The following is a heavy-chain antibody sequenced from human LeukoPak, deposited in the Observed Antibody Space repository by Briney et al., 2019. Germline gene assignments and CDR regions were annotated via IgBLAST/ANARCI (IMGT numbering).Heavy chain of an antibody. Sequence: SETLSLTCTVSGGSISSSSYYWGWIRQPPGKGLEWIGSIYYSGSTYYNPSLKSRVTISVDTSKNQFSLKLSSVTAADTAVYYCAISYYYGSGSYYSYYFDYWGQGTLVTVSS. V-gene: IGHV4-39*01. CDR1: GGSISSSSYY. CDR2: IYYSGST. J-gene: IGHJ4*02. D-gene: IGHD3-10*01. CDR3: AISYYYGSGSYYSYYFDY.